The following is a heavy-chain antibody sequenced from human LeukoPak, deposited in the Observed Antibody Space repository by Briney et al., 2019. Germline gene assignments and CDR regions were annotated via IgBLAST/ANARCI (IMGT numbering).Heavy chain of an antibody. CDR3: ARGASSGSLDPFDY. CDR2: VYYTGST. V-gene: IGHV4-59*11. D-gene: IGHD3-22*01. Sequence: SETLSLTCTVSGGSISNHFWSWIRQPPGKGLEWIGYVYYTGSTDYNPSLKSRVTMSVDTSKNQFSLKLNSVTAADTAVYSCARGASSGSLDPFDYWGQGTLVTASS. J-gene: IGHJ4*02. CDR1: GGSISNHF.